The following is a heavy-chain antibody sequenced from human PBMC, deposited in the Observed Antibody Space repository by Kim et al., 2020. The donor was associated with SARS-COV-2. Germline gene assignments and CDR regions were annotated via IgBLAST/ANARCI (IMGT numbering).Heavy chain of an antibody. CDR3: ASHRPGGKGMDV. D-gene: IGHD6-6*01. CDR2: INSDGSST. V-gene: IGHV3-74*01. CDR1: GFSFSSYW. Sequence: GGSLRLSCAASGFSFSSYWMHWVRQAPGKGLEWVSRINSDGSSTTYADSVKGRFTMSRDNAKNTLYLQMNGLRDEDTAVYYCASHRPGGKGMDVWGQGTTVPVS. J-gene: IGHJ6*02.